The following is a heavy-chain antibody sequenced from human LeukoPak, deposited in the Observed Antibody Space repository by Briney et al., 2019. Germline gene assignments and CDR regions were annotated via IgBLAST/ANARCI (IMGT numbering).Heavy chain of an antibody. V-gene: IGHV1-69*04. J-gene: IGHJ4*02. Sequence: SVKLSCTASGGTFSNYAISWVRQAPGQGLEWMGRIIPILGIANYGQTFQGRVTITADKSTSTAYMELSSLRSEDTAVYYCARYSPEYYDSSGYSDPFDYWGQGTLVTVSS. D-gene: IGHD3-22*01. CDR2: IIPILGIA. CDR1: GGTFSNYA. CDR3: ARYSPEYYDSSGYSDPFDY.